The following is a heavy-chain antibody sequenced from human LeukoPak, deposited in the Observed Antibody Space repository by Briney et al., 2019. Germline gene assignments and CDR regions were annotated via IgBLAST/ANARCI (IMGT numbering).Heavy chain of an antibody. CDR1: GFTVSSKY. CDR3: ATGYYFGSGSYWYLDY. V-gene: IGHV3-53*01. Sequence: PGGSLRLSCAASGFTVSSKYMSWVRQTPGKGLQWVALIYSSGDSYTADSVKGRFTISRDDSENTLYLQMDSLRAEDTAVYYCATGYYFGSGSYWYLDYWGQGTLVTVSS. CDR2: IYSSGDS. D-gene: IGHD3-10*01. J-gene: IGHJ4*02.